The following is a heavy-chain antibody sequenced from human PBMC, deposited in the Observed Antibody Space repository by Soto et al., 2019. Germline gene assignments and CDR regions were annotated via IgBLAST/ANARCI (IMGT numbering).Heavy chain of an antibody. Sequence: GGSLRLSCAASGFTFSSYSMNWVRQAPGKGLEWVSSISSSSSYIYYADSVKGRFTISRDNAKNSLYLQMNSLRAEDTAVYYCARAGWQLVGSTLDYWGQGTLVTVSS. CDR1: GFTFSSYS. CDR2: ISSSSSYI. CDR3: ARAGWQLVGSTLDY. D-gene: IGHD6-13*01. V-gene: IGHV3-21*01. J-gene: IGHJ4*02.